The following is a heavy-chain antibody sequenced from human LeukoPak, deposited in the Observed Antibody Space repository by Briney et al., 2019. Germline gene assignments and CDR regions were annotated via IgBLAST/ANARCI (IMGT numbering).Heavy chain of an antibody. V-gene: IGHV5-51*01. CDR3: ARLGQYTSSWYKYDYFDY. CDR2: IHLGDSDT. Sequence: GESLKISCKGSGYTITNSWIGWVRQMPGKGLEWMGSIHLGDSDTKYSPSYQGQITMSVDTSITTAYLQWSSLKASDSAMYFCARLGQYTSSWYKYDYFDYWGQGTQVTVSS. J-gene: IGHJ4*02. CDR1: GYTITNSW. D-gene: IGHD6-13*01.